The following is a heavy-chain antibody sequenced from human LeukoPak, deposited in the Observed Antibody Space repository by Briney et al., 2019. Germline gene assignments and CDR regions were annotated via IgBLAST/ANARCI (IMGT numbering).Heavy chain of an antibody. D-gene: IGHD3-16*01. V-gene: IGHV3-20*04. J-gene: IGHJ5*02. CDR3: ARASIWATGGDS. Sequence: GGSLRLSCAASGFILDDYGMTWVRQAPGKGLEWVSGITWNGDTTGYADSVKGRFTISRDNAKNSLFLQMNSLRAEDTAFYYCARASIWATGGDSWGQGTLVTVSS. CDR1: GFILDDYG. CDR2: ITWNGDTT.